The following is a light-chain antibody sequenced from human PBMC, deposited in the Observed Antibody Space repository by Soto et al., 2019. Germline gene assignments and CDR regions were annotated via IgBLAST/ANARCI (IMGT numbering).Light chain of an antibody. CDR1: QSVGSA. Sequence: EIVMTQSPATLSVSPGETATLSCRASQSVGSAVAWYQHKPGQAPRLLIVGASIRATGVPGRFSGGGSGTEFTLTISSRQSEDVAVYYCQQYKNWPPLTFGGGTTVEI. J-gene: IGKJ4*01. V-gene: IGKV3-15*01. CDR3: QQYKNWPPLT. CDR2: GAS.